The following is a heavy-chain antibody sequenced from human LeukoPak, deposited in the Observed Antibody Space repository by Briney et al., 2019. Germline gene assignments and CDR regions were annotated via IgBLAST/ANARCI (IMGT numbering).Heavy chain of an antibody. CDR2: ISPNSGGT. CDR3: ARVRPLYYYGSGSYLGY. CDR1: GYTFTGYY. V-gene: IGHV1-2*02. J-gene: IGHJ4*02. D-gene: IGHD3-10*01. Sequence: ASVKVSCKASGYTFTGYYMHWVRQAPGQGLEWMGWISPNSGGTNYAQKFQGRVTMTRDTSISTACMELSRLRSDDTAVYYCARVRPLYYYGSGSYLGYWGQGPLVTVSS.